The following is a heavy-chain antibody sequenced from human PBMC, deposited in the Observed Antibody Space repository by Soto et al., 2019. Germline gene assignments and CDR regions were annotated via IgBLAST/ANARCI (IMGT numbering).Heavy chain of an antibody. CDR1: CGSISSGGYY. CDR2: IYYSGST. Sequence: SETLSLTCTVSCGSISSGGYYWSWIRQHPGKGLEWIGYIYYSGSTYYNPSLKSRVTISVDTSKNQFSLKLSSVTAADTAVYYCARGAVDIVATIYFDYWGQGTLVTVSS. D-gene: IGHD5-12*01. CDR3: ARGAVDIVATIYFDY. J-gene: IGHJ4*02. V-gene: IGHV4-31*03.